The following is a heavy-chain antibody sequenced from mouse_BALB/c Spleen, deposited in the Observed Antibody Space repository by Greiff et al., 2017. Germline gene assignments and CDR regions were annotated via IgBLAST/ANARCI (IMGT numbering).Heavy chain of an antibody. CDR1: GDSITSGY. Sequence: DVMLVESGPSLVKPSQTLSLTCSVTGDSITSGYWNWIRKFPGNKLEYMGYISYSGSTYYNPSLKSRISITRDTSKNQYYLQLNSVTTEDTATYYCARYPTVVATDAYWGQGTLVTVSA. V-gene: IGHV3-8*02. D-gene: IGHD1-1*01. CDR2: ISYSGST. CDR3: ARYPTVVATDAY. J-gene: IGHJ3*01.